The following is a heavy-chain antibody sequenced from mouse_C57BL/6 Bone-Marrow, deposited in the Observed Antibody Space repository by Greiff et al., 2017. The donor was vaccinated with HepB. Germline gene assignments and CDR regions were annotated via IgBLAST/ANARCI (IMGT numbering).Heavy chain of an antibody. CDR3: ARNWRNGYYRFAY. D-gene: IGHD2-3*01. Sequence: QVQLQQSGPGLVQPSQSLSITCTVSGFSLTSYGVHWVRQSPGKGLEWLGVIWSGGSTDYNAAFISRLSISKDNSKSQVFFKMNSLQADDTAIYYCARNWRNGYYRFAYWGQGTLVTVSA. CDR1: GFSLTSYG. V-gene: IGHV2-2*01. CDR2: IWSGGST. J-gene: IGHJ3*01.